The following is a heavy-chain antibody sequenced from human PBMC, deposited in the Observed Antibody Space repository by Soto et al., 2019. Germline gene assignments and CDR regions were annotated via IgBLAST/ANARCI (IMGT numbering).Heavy chain of an antibody. Sequence: QVQLVQSGAEVKKPGASVKVSCKASGYTLNTYGITWVRQAPGQGLEWMGWISANNDHTNYPQKLQGRVTMTTDTTPGTAYTELRTPTSDDTAVYYCAKGTYFDSWGQGTLVTVSS. CDR2: ISANNDHT. J-gene: IGHJ4*02. V-gene: IGHV1-18*01. CDR1: GYTLNTYG. CDR3: AKGTYFDS.